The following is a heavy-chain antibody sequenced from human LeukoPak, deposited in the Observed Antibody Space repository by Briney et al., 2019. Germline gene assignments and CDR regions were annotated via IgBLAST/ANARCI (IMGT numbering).Heavy chain of an antibody. D-gene: IGHD2-15*01. Sequence: GGSLRLSCAASGFTFSSYAMGWVRQAPGKGLEWVANIKQDGSEKYYVDSVKGRFTISRDNAKNSLYLQMNSLRAEDTAVYFCARDEDTPYFDYWGQGTLVTVSS. CDR3: ARDEDTPYFDY. CDR2: IKQDGSEK. CDR1: GFTFSSYA. J-gene: IGHJ4*02. V-gene: IGHV3-7*01.